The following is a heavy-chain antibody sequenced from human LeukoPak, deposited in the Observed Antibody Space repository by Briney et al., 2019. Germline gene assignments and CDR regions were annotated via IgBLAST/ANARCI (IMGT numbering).Heavy chain of an antibody. CDR1: GGSISITSHY. CDR3: AREGTTVTTLDY. D-gene: IGHD4-17*01. J-gene: IGHJ4*02. V-gene: IGHV4-39*02. Sequence: SETLSLTCSVSGGSISITSHYWVWIRQPPGKGLEWIGSIYYDGSTYYSPSLKSRVTMSVDTPRNQFLLNLSSVTAADTAVYYCAREGTTVTTLDYWGQGTLVTVSS. CDR2: IYYDGST.